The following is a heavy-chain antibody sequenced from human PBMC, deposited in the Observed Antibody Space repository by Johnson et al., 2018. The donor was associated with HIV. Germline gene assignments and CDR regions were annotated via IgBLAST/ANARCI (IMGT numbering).Heavy chain of an antibody. Sequence: VQLVESGGGLVKPGGSLRLSCAASGFTFSSYAMSWVRQAPGKGLEWVSVIDTAGDTYYADSVKGRFTIPRDNSKNTLYLQMNSLRAEDTAVYYCAKVRGWSDDTFDIWGQGTMVTVSS. CDR3: AKVRGWSDDTFDI. D-gene: IGHD5-12*01. J-gene: IGHJ3*02. CDR2: IDTAGDT. V-gene: IGHV3-23*04. CDR1: GFTFSSYA.